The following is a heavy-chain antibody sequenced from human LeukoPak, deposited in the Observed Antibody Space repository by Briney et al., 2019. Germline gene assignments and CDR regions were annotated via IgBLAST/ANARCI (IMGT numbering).Heavy chain of an antibody. CDR3: ARRLGLGYGDYESAFDI. CDR2: IIPIFGTA. V-gene: IGHV1-69*05. J-gene: IGHJ3*02. D-gene: IGHD4-17*01. CDR1: GGTFSSYA. Sequence: SVKVSCKASGGTFSSYAISWVRQAPGQGLEWMGRIIPIFGTANYAQKFQGRVTITTDESTSTAYMELSSLRSEDTAEYYCARRLGLGYGDYESAFDIWGQGTMVTVSS.